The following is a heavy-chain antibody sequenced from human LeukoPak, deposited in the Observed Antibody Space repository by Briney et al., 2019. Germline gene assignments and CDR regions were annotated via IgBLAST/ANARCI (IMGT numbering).Heavy chain of an antibody. D-gene: IGHD3-10*01. Sequence: GSLRLSCAASGFTVSSNYMSRVRQAPGKGLEWVSSISSSSSYIYYADSVKGRFTISRDNAKNSLYLQMNSLRAEDTAVYYCARDGVGELNYYFDYWGQGTLVTVSS. CDR2: ISSSSSYI. J-gene: IGHJ4*02. CDR3: ARDGVGELNYYFDY. CDR1: GFTVSSNY. V-gene: IGHV3-21*01.